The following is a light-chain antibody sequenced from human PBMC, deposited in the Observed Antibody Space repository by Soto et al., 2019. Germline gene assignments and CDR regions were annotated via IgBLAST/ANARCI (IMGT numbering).Light chain of an antibody. Sequence: DLQMTQSPSTLSASVGDRVTITCRASQSISSWLAWYQQKPGKAPKLLIYDASSLESGVPSRFSGSGSGTEFTLTISSLQPDDFATYYCQQWRTFGQGTKVEIK. CDR1: QSISSW. V-gene: IGKV1-5*01. J-gene: IGKJ1*01. CDR3: QQWRT. CDR2: DAS.